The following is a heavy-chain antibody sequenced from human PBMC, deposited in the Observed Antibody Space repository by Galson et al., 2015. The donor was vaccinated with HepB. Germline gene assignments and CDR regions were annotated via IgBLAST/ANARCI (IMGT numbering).Heavy chain of an antibody. CDR2: INPNSGGT. V-gene: IGHV1-2*02. CDR1: GYTFTGYY. Sequence: SVKVSCKASGYTFTGYYMHWVRQAPGQGLEWMGWINPNSGGTNYAQKFQGRVTMTRDTSISTAYMELSRLRSDDTAVYYCARSSPRDDAFDIWGQGTMVTVSS. CDR3: ARSSPRDDAFDI. J-gene: IGHJ3*02. D-gene: IGHD1-14*01.